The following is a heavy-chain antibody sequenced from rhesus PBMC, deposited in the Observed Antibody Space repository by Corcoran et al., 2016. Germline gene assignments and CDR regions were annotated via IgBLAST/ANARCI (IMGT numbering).Heavy chain of an antibody. J-gene: IGHJ5-2*02. CDR2: VYGSGGRT. Sequence: QVLLQESGPGLVKPSETLSLSCAVSGVSIHANYYWNWIRHPPGRGLEWIGNVYGSGGRTYYNPSLQSRVTISKDTSKSQFSLKLNSVTAADTAVYYCVRKSIIAAGALDVWGRGVLVIVSS. CDR1: GVSIHANYY. V-gene: IGHV4S7*01. CDR3: VRKSIIAAGALDV. D-gene: IGHD6-31*01.